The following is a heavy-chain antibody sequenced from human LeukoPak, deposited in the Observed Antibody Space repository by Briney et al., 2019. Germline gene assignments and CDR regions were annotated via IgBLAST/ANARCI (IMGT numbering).Heavy chain of an antibody. V-gene: IGHV5-51*01. D-gene: IGHD1-14*01. CDR3: VSSPRTAGHDAFDI. CDR2: IYPGDSDT. Sequence: GESLKISCKGSGYSFASYWIGWVRQMPGKGLEWMGTIYPGDSDTRYSPSFQGQVTISADKSISTAYLQWSSLKASDTAMYYSVSSPRTAGHDAFDIWGQGPMATVSS. J-gene: IGHJ3*02. CDR1: GYSFASYW.